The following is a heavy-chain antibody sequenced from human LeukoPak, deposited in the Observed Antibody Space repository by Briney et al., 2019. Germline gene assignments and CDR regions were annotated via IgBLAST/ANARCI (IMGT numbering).Heavy chain of an antibody. Sequence: PSETLSLTCAVSGGSISSSNWRSWVRQPPGKGLEWIGEIYHSGSTNYNPSLKSRVTISVDTSKHQFSLKLSSVTAADTAVYYCARRDFWSGYYNYWGQGTLVTVSS. D-gene: IGHD3-3*01. CDR1: GGSISSSNW. CDR2: IYHSGST. CDR3: ARRDFWSGYYNY. J-gene: IGHJ4*02. V-gene: IGHV4-4*02.